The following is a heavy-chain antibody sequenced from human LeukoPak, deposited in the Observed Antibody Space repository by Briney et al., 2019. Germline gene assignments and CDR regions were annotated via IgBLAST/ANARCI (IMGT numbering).Heavy chain of an antibody. Sequence: ASVKVSCKASGYTFTDYYMHWVRQAPGQGLEWMGRINPNSGGTNYAQKFQGRVTMTRDTSISTAYMELSRLRSDDTAVYYCASSAGFGSGSYMRLFDYWGQGTLVTVSS. V-gene: IGHV1-2*06. J-gene: IGHJ4*02. CDR1: GYTFTDYY. CDR2: INPNSGGT. D-gene: IGHD3-10*01. CDR3: ASSAGFGSGSYMRLFDY.